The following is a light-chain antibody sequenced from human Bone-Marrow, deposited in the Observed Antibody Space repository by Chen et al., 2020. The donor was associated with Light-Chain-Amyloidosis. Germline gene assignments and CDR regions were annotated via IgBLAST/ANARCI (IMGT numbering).Light chain of an antibody. CDR2: RDT. CDR1: DLPTKY. V-gene: IGLV3-25*03. CDR3: QSADSSGTYEVI. J-gene: IGLJ2*01. Sequence: SYELTQPPSVTVSPGQTARTTCSGEDLPTKYAYWYQHKPGQAPVLVIHRDTERPSGISERFSGSSSGTTATLTISGVQAEDEADYHCQSADSSGTYEVIFGGGTKLTVL.